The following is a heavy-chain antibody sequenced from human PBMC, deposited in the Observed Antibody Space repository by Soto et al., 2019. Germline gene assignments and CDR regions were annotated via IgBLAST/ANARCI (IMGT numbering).Heavy chain of an antibody. Sequence: ASVKVSCKASGGTFSSYAISWVRQAPGQGLEWMGWIIPIFGTANYAQKFQGRVTITADESTSTAYMELSSLRSEDTAVYYCARVGCGGDCVLYDAFDIWGQGTMVTVSS. J-gene: IGHJ3*02. V-gene: IGHV1-69*13. CDR1: GGTFSSYA. CDR3: ARVGCGGDCVLYDAFDI. D-gene: IGHD2-21*02. CDR2: IIPIFGTA.